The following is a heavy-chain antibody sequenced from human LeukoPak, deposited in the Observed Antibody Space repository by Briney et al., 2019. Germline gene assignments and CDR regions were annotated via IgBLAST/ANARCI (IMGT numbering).Heavy chain of an antibody. CDR2: IIPIFGTA. D-gene: IGHD6-19*01. V-gene: IGHV1-69*05. CDR1: GGTFGSYA. Sequence: APVKVSCKASGGTFGSYAISWVRQAPGQGLEWMGGIIPIFGTANYAQKFQGRVTMTRDMSTSTVYMELSSLRSEDTAVYYCARSPPIVGGWYSERAGYYFDYWGQGTLVTVSS. J-gene: IGHJ4*02. CDR3: ARSPPIVGGWYSERAGYYFDY.